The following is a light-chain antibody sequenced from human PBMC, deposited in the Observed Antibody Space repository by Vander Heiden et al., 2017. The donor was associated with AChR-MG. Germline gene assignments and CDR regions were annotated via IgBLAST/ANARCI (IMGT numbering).Light chain of an antibody. CDR1: QSLIHSSGYNY. CDR3: MQALQTPIT. V-gene: IGKV2-28*01. Sequence: DIVMTQSPLALPVTPGEPASISCRSSQSLIHSSGYNYLDWYLQRPGQSPQLLIFLGSNRASGVPDRFSGSGSGTDFTLKISRVEAEDFGVYYCMQALQTPITFGPGTKVDIK. CDR2: LGS. J-gene: IGKJ3*01.